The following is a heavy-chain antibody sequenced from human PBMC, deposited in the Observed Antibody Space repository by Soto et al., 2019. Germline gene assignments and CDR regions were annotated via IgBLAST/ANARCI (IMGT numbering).Heavy chain of an antibody. V-gene: IGHV4-39*01. CDR3: ARHAGPEDY. J-gene: IGHJ4*02. CDR1: GGSIRSSSDY. Sequence: PSVTLALTYPDSGGSIRSSSDYLSWIRQPPGKGLEWIGSIYYSGSTSYNPSLKSRVTISVDTSKNQFSLKLSSVTAADTAVYYCARHAGPEDYWGQGTLVTVSA. CDR2: IYYSGST.